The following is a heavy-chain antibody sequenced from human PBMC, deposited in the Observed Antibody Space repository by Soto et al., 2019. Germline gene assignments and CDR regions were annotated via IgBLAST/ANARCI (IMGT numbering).Heavy chain of an antibody. J-gene: IGHJ5*02. Sequence: SGGSLRLSCAASGFTFSSFGMHWVRQAPGKGLEWVAVILYDGSNKYYADSVKGRFTISRDNAKNSLYLQMNSLRAEDTAVYYCARDRVPYSSRNWFDPWGQGTLVTVSS. CDR1: GFTFSSFG. D-gene: IGHD6-13*01. CDR3: ARDRVPYSSRNWFDP. V-gene: IGHV3-30*12. CDR2: ILYDGSNK.